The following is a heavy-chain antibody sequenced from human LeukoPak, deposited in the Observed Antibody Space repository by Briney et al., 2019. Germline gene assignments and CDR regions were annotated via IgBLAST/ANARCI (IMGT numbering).Heavy chain of an antibody. Sequence: PGGSLRLSCAASGFTFSSYAMNWVRQAPGKGLEWVSIIGGSGVITHYADSVKGRFTISRDNSKNTLFLQMNSLRAEDTAVYYCAKKGGAAGQGTVDYWGQGTLVTVSS. D-gene: IGHD6-13*01. CDR3: AKKGGAAGQGTVDY. CDR2: IGGSGVIT. CDR1: GFTFSSYA. V-gene: IGHV3-23*01. J-gene: IGHJ4*02.